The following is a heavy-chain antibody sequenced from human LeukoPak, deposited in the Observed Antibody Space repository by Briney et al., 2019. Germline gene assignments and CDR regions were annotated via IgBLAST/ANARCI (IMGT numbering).Heavy chain of an antibody. Sequence: SVKVSCKASGGTFSSYAISWVRQAPGQGPEWMGGIIPIFGTANYAQKFQGRVTITADESTSTAYMELSSLRSEDTAVYYCASRWLSSPYYYYMDVWGKGTTVTVSS. D-gene: IGHD3-22*01. CDR2: IIPIFGTA. CDR3: ASRWLSSPYYYYMDV. J-gene: IGHJ6*03. CDR1: GGTFSSYA. V-gene: IGHV1-69*13.